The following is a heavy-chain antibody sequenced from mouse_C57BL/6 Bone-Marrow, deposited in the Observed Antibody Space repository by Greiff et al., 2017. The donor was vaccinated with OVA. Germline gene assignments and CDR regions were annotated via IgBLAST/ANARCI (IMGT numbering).Heavy chain of an antibody. CDR3: ARDYGSRWAMGY. V-gene: IGHV1-55*01. J-gene: IGHJ4*01. CDR1: GYTFTSYW. D-gene: IGHD1-1*01. CDR2: IYPGSGST. Sequence: QVQLKQSGAELVKPGASVKMSCKASGYTFTSYWITWVKQRPGQGLEWIGDIYPGSGSTNYNEKFKSKATLTVDTSSSTAYMQLSSLTSEDSAVYYCARDYGSRWAMGYWGQGTSVTVSS.